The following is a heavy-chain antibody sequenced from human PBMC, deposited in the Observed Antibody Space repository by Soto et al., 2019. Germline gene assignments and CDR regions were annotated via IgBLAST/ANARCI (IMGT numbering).Heavy chain of an antibody. CDR1: GFTFSTYG. J-gene: IGHJ4*02. Sequence: QEQLVESGGGVVQPGRSLRLSCVVSGFTFSTYGMHWVRQAPGKGLEWVAVVSFDGSKKYTTDSVKGRFTISRDNSKNTLHLQMNNLRPDDTAVYYCVNDMVHMGMVFDLWGQGTLVTVSS. D-gene: IGHD3-10*01. V-gene: IGHV3-30*18. CDR2: VSFDGSKK. CDR3: VNDMVHMGMVFDL.